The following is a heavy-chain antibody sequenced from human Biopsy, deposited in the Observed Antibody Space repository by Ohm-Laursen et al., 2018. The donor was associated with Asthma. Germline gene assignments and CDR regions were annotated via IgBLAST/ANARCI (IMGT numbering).Heavy chain of an antibody. CDR3: AGVCSGGNGPDH. V-gene: IGHV4-59*07. Sequence: SHTLSLTCTVSGVSIRSYYWTWIRQPPGLGLEWIGNIHYSGSTYSNPSLKSRVTISVNTSKEQISLRLSSGIAADTAVYYCAGVCSGGNGPDHWGQGTLVTVSS. D-gene: IGHD2-15*01. CDR2: IHYSGST. CDR1: GVSIRSYY. J-gene: IGHJ4*02.